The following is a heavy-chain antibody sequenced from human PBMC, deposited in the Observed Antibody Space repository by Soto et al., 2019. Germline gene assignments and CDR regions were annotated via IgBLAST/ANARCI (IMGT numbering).Heavy chain of an antibody. V-gene: IGHV4-31*03. CDR1: GGSISSGGYY. Sequence: SETLSLTCTVSGGSISSGGYYWSWIRQHPGKGLEWIGYIYYSGSTYYNPSLKSRVTISVDTSKNQFSLKLSSVTAADTAVYYCARDKDYYDSSGYYRIPTLGAFDIWGQGTMVTVSS. J-gene: IGHJ3*02. CDR3: ARDKDYYDSSGYYRIPTLGAFDI. CDR2: IYYSGST. D-gene: IGHD3-22*01.